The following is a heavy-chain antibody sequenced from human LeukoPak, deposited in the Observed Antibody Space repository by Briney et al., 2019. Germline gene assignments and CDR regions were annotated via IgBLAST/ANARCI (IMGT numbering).Heavy chain of an antibody. CDR2: IYSGGST. CDR1: GFTVSSNY. Sequence: GGSLRLSCAASGFTVSSNYMSWVRQAPGKGLEWVSVIYSGGSTYYADSVMGRFTISRDNSKNTLYLQMNSLRAEDTAVYYCAREYYYDSSGLTWYFDLWGRGTLVTVSS. V-gene: IGHV3-53*01. D-gene: IGHD3-22*01. CDR3: AREYYYDSSGLTWYFDL. J-gene: IGHJ2*01.